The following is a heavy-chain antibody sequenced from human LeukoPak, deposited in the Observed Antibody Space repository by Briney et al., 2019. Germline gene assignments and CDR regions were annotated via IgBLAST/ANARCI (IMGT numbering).Heavy chain of an antibody. J-gene: IGHJ5*02. V-gene: IGHV1-8*01. CDR1: GYTFTSYD. Sequence: GASVKVSCKASGYTFTSYDINWVRQATGQGLEWMGWMNPNSGNTGYAQKFQGRVTMTRNTSISTAYMELSSLRSEDTAVYYCARGHVLLWFGELKLDPWGQGTLVTVSS. D-gene: IGHD3-10*01. CDR3: ARGHVLLWFGELKLDP. CDR2: MNPNSGNT.